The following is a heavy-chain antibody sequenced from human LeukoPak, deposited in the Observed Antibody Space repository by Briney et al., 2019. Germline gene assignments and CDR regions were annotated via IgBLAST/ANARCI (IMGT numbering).Heavy chain of an antibody. V-gene: IGHV1-18*04. J-gene: IGHJ6*03. CDR1: GYTFTSYY. Sequence: ASVKVSCKASGYTFTSYYMHWVRQAPGQGLEWMGWISAYNGNTNYAQKLQGRVTMTTDTSTSTAYMELRSLRSDDTAVYYCARGGSGSYYYYMDVWGKGTTVTVSS. CDR3: ARGGSGSYYYYMDV. CDR2: ISAYNGNT. D-gene: IGHD3-10*01.